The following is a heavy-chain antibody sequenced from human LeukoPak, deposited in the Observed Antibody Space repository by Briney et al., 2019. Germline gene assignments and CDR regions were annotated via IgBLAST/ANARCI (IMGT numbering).Heavy chain of an antibody. Sequence: QPGGSLRLSCAASGFTFSSYWMPWVRQIPGKGLVWVSRINNDGSGTTYADSVKGRFTISRDNAKNTLSLQMNSLRDEDTAVYYCARDEDGPGALIEYWGQGALVTVSS. J-gene: IGHJ4*02. CDR1: GFTFSSYW. CDR2: INNDGSGT. D-gene: IGHD5-24*01. CDR3: ARDEDGPGALIEY. V-gene: IGHV3-74*01.